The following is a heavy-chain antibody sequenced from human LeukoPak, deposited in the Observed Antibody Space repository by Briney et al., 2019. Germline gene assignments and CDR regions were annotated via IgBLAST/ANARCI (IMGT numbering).Heavy chain of an antibody. Sequence: GASVKVSCKASGYTFTSYGISWVRQAPGQGLEWMGWISAYNGNTNYARKLQGRVTMTTDTSTSTAYMELRSLRSDDTAVYYCARTRQYSSSWHCWFDPWGQGTLVTVSS. CDR3: ARTRQYSSSWHCWFDP. J-gene: IGHJ5*02. V-gene: IGHV1-18*01. D-gene: IGHD6-13*01. CDR2: ISAYNGNT. CDR1: GYTFTSYG.